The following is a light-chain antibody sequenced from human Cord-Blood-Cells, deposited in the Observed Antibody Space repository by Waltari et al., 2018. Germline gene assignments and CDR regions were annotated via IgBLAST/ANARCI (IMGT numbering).Light chain of an antibody. Sequence: EIMLTQSPATLSLSPGERATLSCRASQSASSYLAWYQQKPGQAPRLLIYDASNRATGIPARFSGSGSGTDFTLTISSLEPEDFAVYYCQQRSNWPATFGPGTKVDIK. CDR1: QSASSY. CDR2: DAS. CDR3: QQRSNWPAT. V-gene: IGKV3-11*01. J-gene: IGKJ3*01.